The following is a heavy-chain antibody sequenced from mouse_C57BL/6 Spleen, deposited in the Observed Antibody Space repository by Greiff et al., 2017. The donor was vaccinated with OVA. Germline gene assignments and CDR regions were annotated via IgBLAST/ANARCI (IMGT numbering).Heavy chain of an antibody. D-gene: IGHD2-1*01. V-gene: IGHV3-8*01. Sequence: EVQLQESGPGLAKPSQTLSLTCSVTGYSITSDYWNLIRKFPGNKLEYMGYISYSGSTYYNPSLKSRISITRDTSKNQYYLQLNSVTTEDTATYYCARYRGNYVGYFDVWGTGTTVTVSS. CDR2: ISYSGST. J-gene: IGHJ1*03. CDR3: ARYRGNYVGYFDV. CDR1: GYSITSDY.